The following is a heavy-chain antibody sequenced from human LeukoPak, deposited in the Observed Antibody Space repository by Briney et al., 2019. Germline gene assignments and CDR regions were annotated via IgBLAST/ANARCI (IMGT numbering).Heavy chain of an antibody. CDR1: GYTFTGYY. D-gene: IGHD2-2*01. CDR3: ASLDIVVVPAAMADY. V-gene: IGHV1-2*02. CDR2: INPNSGGT. J-gene: IGHJ4*02. Sequence: ASVKVSCKASGYTFTGYYMHWVRQAPGQGLEWMGWINPNSGGTNYAQKFQGRVTMTRDTSISTAYMELSRLRSDDTAVYYCASLDIVVVPAAMADYWGQGTLVTVSS.